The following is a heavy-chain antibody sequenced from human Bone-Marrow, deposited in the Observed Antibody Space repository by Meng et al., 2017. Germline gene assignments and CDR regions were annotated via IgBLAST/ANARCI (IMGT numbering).Heavy chain of an antibody. CDR2: INPNSGGT. CDR3: ARDMIVVVPAAYYYYYGMDV. Sequence: ASVKVSCKASGYTFTGYYMHWVRQAPGQGLEWMGWINPNSGGTNYAQKFQGRVTMTRDTSISTAYMELSSLRSEDTAVYYCARDMIVVVPAAYYYYYGMDVWGQGTTVTVSS. V-gene: IGHV1-2*02. CDR1: GYTFTGYY. D-gene: IGHD2-2*01. J-gene: IGHJ6*02.